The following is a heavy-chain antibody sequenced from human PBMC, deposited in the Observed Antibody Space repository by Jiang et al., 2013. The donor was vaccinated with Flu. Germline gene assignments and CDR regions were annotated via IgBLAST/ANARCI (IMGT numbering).Heavy chain of an antibody. CDR3: ARSDYYDSSGQFDY. V-gene: IGHV5-51*01. D-gene: IGHD3-22*01. Sequence: QGQVTISADKSISTAYLQWSSLKASDTAMYYCARSDYYDSSGQFDYWGQGTLVTVSS. J-gene: IGHJ4*02.